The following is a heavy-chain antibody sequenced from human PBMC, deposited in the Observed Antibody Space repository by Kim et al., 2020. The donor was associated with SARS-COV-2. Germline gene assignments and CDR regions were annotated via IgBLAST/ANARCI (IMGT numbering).Heavy chain of an antibody. Sequence: GGSLRLSCAVSGFTVNSYSMHWVRQAPGKGLEWLAHVSYDGGIQYYADSVRGRFTISRDSSKNTLYLQMNSLRTEDTAVYYCTKDLYGSGSYNCGMDVW. CDR1: GFTVNSYS. CDR3: TKDLYGSGSYNCGMDV. J-gene: IGHJ6*01. CDR2: VSYDGGIQ. V-gene: IGHV3-30*18. D-gene: IGHD3-10*01.